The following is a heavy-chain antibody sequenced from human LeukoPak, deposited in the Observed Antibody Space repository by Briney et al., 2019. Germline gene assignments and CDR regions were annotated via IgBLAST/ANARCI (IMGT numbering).Heavy chain of an antibody. CDR3: ARVYYGSGRGYFQD. CDR2: ISGTGDTT. Sequence: GGSLRLSCAASGFTFSSYAMSWVRQAPGRGLEWVSSISGTGDTTYYADSVKGRFTISRVNAKNSLYLQMNSLRAEDTAVYYCARVYYGSGRGYFQDWGQGTLITVSS. V-gene: IGHV3-23*01. D-gene: IGHD3-10*01. CDR1: GFTFSSYA. J-gene: IGHJ1*01.